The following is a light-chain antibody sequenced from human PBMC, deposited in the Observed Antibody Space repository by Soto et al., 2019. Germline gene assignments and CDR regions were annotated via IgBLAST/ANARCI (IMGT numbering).Light chain of an antibody. J-gene: IGLJ2*01. CDR1: SSNIGAGYD. CDR3: QYYDGSLSGVV. V-gene: IGLV1-40*01. Sequence: QSVLTQPPSVSGAPGQRVTISCTGSSSNIGAGYDVHWYQQLPGTAPKLLIYGNSNRPSGVPDRFSGSKSGTSASLAITGLQAEDEADYYCQYYDGSLSGVVFGGGTTLTVL. CDR2: GNS.